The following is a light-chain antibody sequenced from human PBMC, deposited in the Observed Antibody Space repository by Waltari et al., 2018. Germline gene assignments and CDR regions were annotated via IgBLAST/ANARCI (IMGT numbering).Light chain of an antibody. CDR3: QHYLRLPVT. V-gene: IGKV3-20*01. CDR1: QSVSTA. CDR2: GAS. J-gene: IGKJ1*01. Sequence: CRTSQSVSTALAWYQQKPGQAPRLLIYGASTRATGIPDRFSGSGSVTDFSLTISRLEPDDFAVYYCQHYLRLPVTFGQGTTVEI.